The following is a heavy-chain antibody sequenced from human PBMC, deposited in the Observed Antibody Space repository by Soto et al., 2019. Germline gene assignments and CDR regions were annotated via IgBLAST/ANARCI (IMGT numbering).Heavy chain of an antibody. CDR2: ISSSSSYI. V-gene: IGHV3-21*01. CDR3: ARDRCGSYKELDCYYYYGMDV. J-gene: IGHJ6*02. D-gene: IGHD1-26*01. CDR1: GFTFSSYI. Sequence: PGGALSLSGAASGFTFSSYIMNWVRQAPGKGLEWVSSISSSSSYIYYADSVKGRFTISRDNAKNSLYLQMNSLRAEDTAVYYCARDRCGSYKELDCYYYYGMDVWGQGTTVTVPS.